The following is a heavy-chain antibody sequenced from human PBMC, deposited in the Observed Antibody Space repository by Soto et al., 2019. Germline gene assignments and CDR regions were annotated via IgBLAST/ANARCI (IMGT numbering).Heavy chain of an antibody. D-gene: IGHD6-13*01. Sequence: GESLKISCKGSGYSFISYWIGWVRQTPGKGLEWMGIIYPGDSDTRYSPSFQGQVTISADKSITTAYLQWSSLKASDTAMYYCARATATAGLNWFDPWGQGTLVTAPQ. CDR1: GYSFISYW. CDR3: ARATATAGLNWFDP. CDR2: IYPGDSDT. J-gene: IGHJ5*02. V-gene: IGHV5-51*01.